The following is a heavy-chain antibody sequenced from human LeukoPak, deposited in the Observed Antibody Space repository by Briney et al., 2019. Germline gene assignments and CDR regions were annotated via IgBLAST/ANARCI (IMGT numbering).Heavy chain of an antibody. Sequence: SETLSLTCTVSGGSISSSSAYWGWIRQPPGKGLEWIGSIYYSKNTYYNPSLKSRVTISADTSKNQLSLTLGSVSATDTAVYYCVSPRGFSYGYFDYWGQGTLVTVSS. CDR2: IYYSKNT. CDR1: GGSISSSSAY. J-gene: IGHJ4*02. V-gene: IGHV4-39*01. D-gene: IGHD5-18*01. CDR3: VSPRGFSYGYFDY.